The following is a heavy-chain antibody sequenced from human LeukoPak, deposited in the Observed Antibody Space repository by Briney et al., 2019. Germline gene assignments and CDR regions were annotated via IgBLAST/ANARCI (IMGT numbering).Heavy chain of an antibody. V-gene: IGHV3-21*01. J-gene: IGHJ4*02. CDR2: ISSSSTYI. D-gene: IGHD6-19*01. Sequence: GGSLRLSCAASGFTFSSYSMTWVRQTPGKGLEWVSPISSSSTYIYYADSVKGRFTISRDNAKNSLYLQMNSLRAEDTAVYYCARDYSSGLTDYWGQGTLVTVSS. CDR1: GFTFSSYS. CDR3: ARDYSSGLTDY.